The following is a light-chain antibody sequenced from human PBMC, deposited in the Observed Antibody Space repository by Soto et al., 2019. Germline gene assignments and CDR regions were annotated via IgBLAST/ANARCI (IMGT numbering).Light chain of an antibody. CDR3: CSYAGSYTWV. Sequence: QSVLTQPRSVSGSPGQSVTISCTGTSSNVGGYNYVSWYQQHPGKAPKLIIYDVSKRPSGVPDRLSGSKPANTASLTISGLQAEDEADYYCCSYAGSYTWVFGGGTKLTVL. V-gene: IGLV2-11*01. J-gene: IGLJ3*02. CDR1: SSNVGGYNY. CDR2: DVS.